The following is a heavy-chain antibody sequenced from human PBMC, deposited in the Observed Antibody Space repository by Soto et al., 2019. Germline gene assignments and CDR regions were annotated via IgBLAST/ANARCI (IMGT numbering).Heavy chain of an antibody. CDR2: IWYDGSNK. CDR1: GFTFSSYG. Sequence: QVQLVESGGGVVQPGRSLRLSCAASGFTFSSYGMHWVRQAPGKGLEWVAVIWYDGSNKYYADSVKGRFTISRDNSKNTLYLQMNSLRAEDTAVYYCARDPRGGNPDGAFDIWGQGTMVTVSS. V-gene: IGHV3-33*01. J-gene: IGHJ3*02. D-gene: IGHD2-15*01. CDR3: ARDPRGGNPDGAFDI.